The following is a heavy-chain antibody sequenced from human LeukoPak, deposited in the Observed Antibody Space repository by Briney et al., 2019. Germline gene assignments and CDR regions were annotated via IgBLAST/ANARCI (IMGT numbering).Heavy chain of an antibody. Sequence: PSETLSLTCAVYGGSFSGYYWSWIRQPPGKGLEWIGEINHSGSTNYNPSLKSRVTISVDTSKNQFSLKLSSVTAADTAVYYWARRGRVYRGYGVRRRYFDYWGQGTLVTVSS. V-gene: IGHV4-34*01. CDR1: GGSFSGYY. D-gene: IGHD5-12*01. CDR2: INHSGST. J-gene: IGHJ4*02. CDR3: ARRGRVYRGYGVRRRYFDY.